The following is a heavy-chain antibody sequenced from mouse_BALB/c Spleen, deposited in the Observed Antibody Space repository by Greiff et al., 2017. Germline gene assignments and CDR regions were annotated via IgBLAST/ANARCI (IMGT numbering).Heavy chain of an antibody. V-gene: IGHV4-1*02. CDR1: GFAFSRYW. Sequence: EVKLMESGGGLVQPGGSLKLSCAASGFAFSRYWMSWVRQAPGKGLEWIGEINPDSSTINYTPSLKDKFIISRDNAKNTLYLQMSKVRSEDTALYYCAREEDYYGSTPYYFDYWGQGTTLTVSS. CDR3: AREEDYYGSTPYYFDY. D-gene: IGHD1-1*01. CDR2: INPDSSTI. J-gene: IGHJ2*01.